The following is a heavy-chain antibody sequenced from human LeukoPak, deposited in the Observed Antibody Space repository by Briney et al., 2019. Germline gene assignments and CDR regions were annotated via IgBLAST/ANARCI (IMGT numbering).Heavy chain of an antibody. CDR1: GFTFSNTA. J-gene: IGHJ4*02. CDR2: ISGSGLNA. Sequence: GGSLRLSCAASGFTFSNTAMSWVRQAPGKGLEWLSIISGSGLNAYYADSVKGRFTISRDNSKSTLFLQMNSLRAEDAALYYCVKRTMAGVLERRTYYFDYWGQGSLVTVSP. D-gene: IGHD2-2*01. CDR3: VKRTMAGVLERRTYYFDY. V-gene: IGHV3-23*01.